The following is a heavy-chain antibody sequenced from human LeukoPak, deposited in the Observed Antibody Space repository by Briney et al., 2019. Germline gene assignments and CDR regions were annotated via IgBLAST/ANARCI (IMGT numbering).Heavy chain of an antibody. D-gene: IGHD3-16*01. CDR1: GFTFTNYA. Sequence: GGSLRLSCAASGFTFTNYAMTWVRQVPGKGLEWVSHISGSGGSSYHVDSVKGRFTISRDNSKNTLYLQMNSLRAKDTAVYYCARLGRYADYWGQGTLVTVSS. CDR3: ARLGRYADY. V-gene: IGHV3-23*01. CDR2: ISGSGGSS. J-gene: IGHJ4*02.